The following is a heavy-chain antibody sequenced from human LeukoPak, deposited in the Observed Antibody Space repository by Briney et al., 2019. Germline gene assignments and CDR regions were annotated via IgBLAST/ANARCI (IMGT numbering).Heavy chain of an antibody. CDR1: GYTFTGYY. CDR2: INPNSGGT. D-gene: IGHD6-13*01. J-gene: IGHJ4*02. V-gene: IGHV1-2*02. CDR3: ARFEQQLEFYFDY. Sequence: ASVEVSCKASGYTFTGYYMHWVRQAPGQGLEWMGWINPNSGGTNYAQKFQGRVTMTRDTSISTAYMELSRLRSDDTAVYYCARFEQQLEFYFDYWGQGTLVTVSS.